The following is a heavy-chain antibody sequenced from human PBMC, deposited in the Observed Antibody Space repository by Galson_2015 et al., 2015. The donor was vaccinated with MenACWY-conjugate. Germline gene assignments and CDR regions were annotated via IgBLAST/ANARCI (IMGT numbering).Heavy chain of an antibody. CDR2: INSDGTTT. D-gene: IGHD5/OR15-5a*01. CDR3: ARMTLSGVYYYFDS. J-gene: IGHJ4*02. V-gene: IGHV3-74*01. Sequence: SLRLSCAASGLSFSNYWMHWVRQAPGKGLVWVSRINSDGTTTNYADSVKGRFTISRDNAKNTLYLQMNSLRAEDTAVYYCARMTLSGVYYYFDSWGQGTLVTVSS. CDR1: GLSFSNYW.